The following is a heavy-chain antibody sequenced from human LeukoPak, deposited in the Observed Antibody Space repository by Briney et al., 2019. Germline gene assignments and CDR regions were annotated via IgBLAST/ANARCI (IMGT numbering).Heavy chain of an antibody. D-gene: IGHD6-6*01. Sequence: ASVKVSGKASGGTFSSYAISWVRQAPGQGLEWMGGIIPIFGTANYAQKFQGRVTITTDESTSTAYMELSSLRSEDTAVYYCASSIAARVDYWGQGTLVTVSS. J-gene: IGHJ4*02. CDR2: IIPIFGTA. V-gene: IGHV1-69*05. CDR3: ASSIAARVDY. CDR1: GGTFSSYA.